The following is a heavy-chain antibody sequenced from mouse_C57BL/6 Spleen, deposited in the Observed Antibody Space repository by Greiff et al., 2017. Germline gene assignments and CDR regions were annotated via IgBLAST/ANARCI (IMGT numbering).Heavy chain of an antibody. CDR2: IYPGSGST. J-gene: IGHJ2*01. CDR3: ARMSSGYYFDY. D-gene: IGHD3-2*02. Sequence: VQLQQPGAELVKPGASVKMSCTASGYTFTSYWITWVKQRPGQGLEWIGDIYPGSGSTNYTEKFKSKATLTVDTSSSTAYMQLSSLTSEDAAVYYCARMSSGYYFDYWGQGTTLTVSS. V-gene: IGHV1-55*01. CDR1: GYTFTSYW.